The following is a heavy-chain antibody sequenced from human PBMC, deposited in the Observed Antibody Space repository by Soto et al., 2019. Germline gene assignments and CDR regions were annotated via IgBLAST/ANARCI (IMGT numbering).Heavy chain of an antibody. CDR2: IIPIFGTA. CDR3: ARDRKDYYDSSGYYLFDY. CDR1: GGTFSSYA. Sequence: ASVKVSCKASGGTFSSYAISWVRQAPGQGLEWMGGIIPIFGTANYAQKFQGRVTITADESTSTAYMELSSLRSEDTAVYYCARDRKDYYDSSGYYLFDYWGQGTLVTVSS. V-gene: IGHV1-69*13. D-gene: IGHD3-22*01. J-gene: IGHJ4*02.